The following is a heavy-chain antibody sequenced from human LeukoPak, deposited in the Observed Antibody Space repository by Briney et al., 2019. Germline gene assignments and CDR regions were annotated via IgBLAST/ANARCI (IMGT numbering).Heavy chain of an antibody. V-gene: IGHV3-30-3*01. CDR3: ARDFYQCSSTSCHPYYYYYYGMDV. D-gene: IGHD2-2*01. J-gene: IGHJ6*02. CDR1: GFTFSSYA. Sequence: PGRSLRLSCAASGFTFSSYAMHWVRQAPGKGLEWVAVISYDGSNKYYADSVKGRFTISRDNSKNTLYLQMNSLRAEDTAVYYCARDFYQCSSTSCHPYYYYYYGMDVWGQGTTVTVSS. CDR2: ISYDGSNK.